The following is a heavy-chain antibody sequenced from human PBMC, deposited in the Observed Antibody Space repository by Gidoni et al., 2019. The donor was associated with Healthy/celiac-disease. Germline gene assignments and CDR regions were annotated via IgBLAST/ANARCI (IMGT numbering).Heavy chain of an antibody. CDR1: CFTFSSYA. V-gene: IGHV3-23*01. CDR2: ISGSGGST. D-gene: IGHD3-22*01. Sequence: EVQLLESGGGLVQPGGSLRLSCAASCFTFSSYAMSWVRQAPGKGLEWVSAISGSGGSTYYADSVKGRFTISRDNSKNTLYLQMNSLRAEDTAVYYCAKEKAYYYDSSGYYDYWGQGTLVTVSS. J-gene: IGHJ4*02. CDR3: AKEKAYYYDSSGYYDY.